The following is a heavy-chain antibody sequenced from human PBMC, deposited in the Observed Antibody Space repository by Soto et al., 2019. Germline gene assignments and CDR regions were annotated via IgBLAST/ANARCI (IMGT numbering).Heavy chain of an antibody. CDR2: INAGNGNT. D-gene: IGHD3-3*01. Sequence: ASVKGSCTASGYTFTSYAMHWVRQAPGQRLEWMGWINAGNGNTKYSQKFQGRVTITRDTSASTAYMELSSLRSEDTAVYYCARGVVTIFGVVEHNWFDPWGQGTLVTVSS. V-gene: IGHV1-3*01. J-gene: IGHJ5*02. CDR3: ARGVVTIFGVVEHNWFDP. CDR1: GYTFTSYA.